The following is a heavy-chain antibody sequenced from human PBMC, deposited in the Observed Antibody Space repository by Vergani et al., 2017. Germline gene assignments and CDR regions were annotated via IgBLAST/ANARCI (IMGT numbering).Heavy chain of an antibody. J-gene: IGHJ6*03. CDR1: GGSISSGDHC. Sequence: QVQLQESGPGVVKPSQTLSLTCAVSGGSISSGDHCWTWIRQRPGKGLEWIGYIFYSGTTYDNPSLRSRLTISVDTSQNQFSLKLRSVTAADTAVYYCARADTQVPATSHFYYMDVWGKGTTVVVSS. V-gene: IGHV4-31*11. D-gene: IGHD6-25*01. CDR3: ARADTQVPATSHFYYMDV. CDR2: IFYSGTT.